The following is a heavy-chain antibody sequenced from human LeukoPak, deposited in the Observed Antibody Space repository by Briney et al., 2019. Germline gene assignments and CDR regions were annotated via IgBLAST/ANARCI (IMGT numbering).Heavy chain of an antibody. J-gene: IGHJ4*02. CDR1: GFTVSSNY. Sequence: TGGSLRLSCAASGFTVSSNYMSWVRQAPGKGLEWVSVIYSGGSTYYADSVKGRFTISRDNSKNTLYLQMNRLRAEDTAAYYCVKIMYSNNWSFDYWGQGTPVTVSS. CDR2: IYSGGST. CDR3: VKIMYSNNWSFDY. V-gene: IGHV3-53*01. D-gene: IGHD6-13*01.